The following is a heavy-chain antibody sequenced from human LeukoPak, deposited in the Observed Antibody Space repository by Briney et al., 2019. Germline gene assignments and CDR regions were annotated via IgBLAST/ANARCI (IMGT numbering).Heavy chain of an antibody. CDR1: GYTLTELS. V-gene: IGHV1-24*01. D-gene: IGHD2-2*02. Sequence: SVKVSCKVSGYTLTELSMHWVRQAPGKGLEWMGGFDPEDGETIYAQKFQGRVTMTEDTSTDTAYMELSRLRSDDTAVYYCARAVVPAAIRGNYYYYMDVWGKGTTVTVSS. CDR2: FDPEDGET. J-gene: IGHJ6*03. CDR3: ARAVVPAAIRGNYYYYMDV.